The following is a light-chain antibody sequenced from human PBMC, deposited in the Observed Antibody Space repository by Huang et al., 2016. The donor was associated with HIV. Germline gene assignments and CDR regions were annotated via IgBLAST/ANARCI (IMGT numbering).Light chain of an antibody. CDR3: QQTYSTPHM. CDR1: QTISSY. CDR2: TAS. V-gene: IGKV1-39*01. Sequence: DIQMTQSPSSLSASVGDRITITCRASQTISSYLNWYRQKPGKAPKLLIYTASSLQSGVPSRFSGSGSGTEFTLTISSLQPEDFATYYCQQTYSTPHMFGQGTKVEIK. J-gene: IGKJ1*01.